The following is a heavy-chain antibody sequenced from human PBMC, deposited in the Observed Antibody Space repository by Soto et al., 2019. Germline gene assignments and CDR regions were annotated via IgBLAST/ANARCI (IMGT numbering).Heavy chain of an antibody. D-gene: IGHD5-18*01. CDR2: ISFDGSTT. CDR1: GFTFSSYW. V-gene: IGHV3-74*01. CDR3: AGGGAHTAMANEY. Sequence: EVQLVESGGGLVQPGGSLSLSCAASGFTFSSYWMHWVRQASGKGLVWVSRISFDGSTTTYADSVKGRFTISRDNAKNTLYLQMNSLRAEDTAVYYCAGGGAHTAMANEYWGQGALVTVSS. J-gene: IGHJ4*02.